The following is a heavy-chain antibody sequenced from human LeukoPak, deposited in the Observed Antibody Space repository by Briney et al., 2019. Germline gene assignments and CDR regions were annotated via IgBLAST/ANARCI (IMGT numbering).Heavy chain of an antibody. V-gene: IGHV3-9*01. D-gene: IGHD6-19*01. J-gene: IGHJ4*02. Sequence: GGSLRLSCAVSGFTFDDYAMHWVRQESGKGLEWVSGISWNSGTIVYADSVKGRFTISRDNAKNSLYLQMNSLRGEDTAVYYCARYIKGLYSSGIDYWGQGTLVTVSS. CDR3: ARYIKGLYSSGIDY. CDR2: ISWNSGTI. CDR1: GFTFDDYA.